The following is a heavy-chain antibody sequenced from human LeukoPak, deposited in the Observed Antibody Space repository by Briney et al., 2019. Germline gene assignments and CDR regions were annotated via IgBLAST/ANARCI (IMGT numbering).Heavy chain of an antibody. CDR2: ISGSGGST. D-gene: IGHD5-18*01. CDR3: AKDDGIYSYGLFDY. V-gene: IGHV3-23*01. Sequence: GGSLRLSCAASGFIFSSYALSWVGQAPGKGLEGVSAISGSGGSTYYAGSVKGRFTISRDNSKNTLYLQMNSLRAEDTAVYYSAKDDGIYSYGLFDYWGQGTLVTVSS. J-gene: IGHJ4*02. CDR1: GFIFSSYA.